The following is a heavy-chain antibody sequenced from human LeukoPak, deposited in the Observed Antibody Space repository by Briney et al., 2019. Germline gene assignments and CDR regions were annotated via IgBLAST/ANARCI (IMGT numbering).Heavy chain of an antibody. Sequence: GGSPRLSCAASGFTFSSYSMSWVRQAPGKGLEWVSSISSRSTYIYYADSLKGRFTISRDNAKNSLYLQMNSLRAEDTAVYYCAARDSYGSGSYPIDYWGQGTLVTVSS. CDR2: ISSRSTYI. V-gene: IGHV3-21*01. CDR3: AARDSYGSGSYPIDY. J-gene: IGHJ4*02. D-gene: IGHD3-10*01. CDR1: GFTFSSYS.